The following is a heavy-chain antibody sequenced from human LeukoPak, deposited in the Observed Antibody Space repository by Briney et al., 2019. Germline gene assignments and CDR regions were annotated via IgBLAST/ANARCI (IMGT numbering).Heavy chain of an antibody. CDR3: VNAPEDIATMWFHYFDY. CDR1: GYILSRYD. Sequence: TGGSLRLSCTVCGYILSRYDMHWVRQTTGKGVEDVSGIISNCCSTYYSDSVNGRFTISSHNSKNTLYLQMSSLRAEDTAVYYCVNAPEDIATMWFHYFDYWGPGTLVTVSS. V-gene: IGHV3-64D*09. CDR2: IISNCCST. D-gene: IGHD5-24*01. J-gene: IGHJ4*02.